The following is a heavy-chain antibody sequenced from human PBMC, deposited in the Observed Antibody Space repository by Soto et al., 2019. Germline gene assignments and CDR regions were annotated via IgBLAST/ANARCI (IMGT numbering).Heavy chain of an antibody. D-gene: IGHD3-22*01. V-gene: IGHV2-5*01. Sequence: QITLKESGPTLVNPTQTLTLTCNLSGFSLSTTGVGVGWIRQSPGKALEWLTMIYWNDDKRFNPSLKSRLTVTKDTSKNQVVLTMTNMDPVDTATYFCAHRRDSYDSSGYYYVDAFDVWGQGTMVTVSS. CDR3: AHRRDSYDSSGYYYVDAFDV. CDR2: IYWNDDK. J-gene: IGHJ3*01. CDR1: GFSLSTTGVG.